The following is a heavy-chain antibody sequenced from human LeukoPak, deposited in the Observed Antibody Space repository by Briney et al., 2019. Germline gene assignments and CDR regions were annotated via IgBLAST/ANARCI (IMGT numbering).Heavy chain of an antibody. Sequence: SETLSLTCTVSGASISSGGYYWSWLRENPGKGLEWIGYIYYSGSTYYNPSLKSRFTISVDTSKNQFSLKLSSVTAADTAVYYCARDSGYECLYFDLWGRGTLVTVSS. CDR1: GASISSGGYY. CDR2: IYYSGST. V-gene: IGHV4-31*03. D-gene: IGHD5-12*01. CDR3: ARDSGYECLYFDL. J-gene: IGHJ2*01.